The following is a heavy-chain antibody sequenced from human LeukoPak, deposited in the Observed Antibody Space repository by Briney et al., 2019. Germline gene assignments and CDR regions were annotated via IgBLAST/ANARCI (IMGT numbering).Heavy chain of an antibody. Sequence: TSETLSLTCTVSGGSITRSSYHWGWIRQPPGKGLEWIGSIYYSGTTYYNPSLKSRVTILVDTSKNQFSLRLTSVTAADMAVYYCARQTGSGLFILPGGQGTLVTVSS. D-gene: IGHD3/OR15-3a*01. CDR3: ARQTGSGLFILP. V-gene: IGHV4-39*01. CDR2: IYYSGTT. CDR1: GGSITRSSYH. J-gene: IGHJ4*02.